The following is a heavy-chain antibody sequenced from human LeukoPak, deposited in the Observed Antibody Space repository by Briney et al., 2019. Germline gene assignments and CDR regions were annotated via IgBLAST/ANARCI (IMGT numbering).Heavy chain of an antibody. V-gene: IGHV3-23*01. CDR1: GFTFSSYA. CDR2: IGGSGGST. Sequence: GGSLGLSCAASGFTFSSYAMSWVRQAPGKGLEWASAIGGSGGSTYYADSVKGRFTISRDNSKNTLYLRMDSLRAEDTAVYYCAKDLVVVPAVNFDYWGQGTLVTVSS. J-gene: IGHJ4*02. D-gene: IGHD2-2*01. CDR3: AKDLVVVPAVNFDY.